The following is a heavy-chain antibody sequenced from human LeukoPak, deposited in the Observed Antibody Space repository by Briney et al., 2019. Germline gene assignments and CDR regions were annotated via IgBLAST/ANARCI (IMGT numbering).Heavy chain of an antibody. CDR1: GFSFSRHW. Sequence: GGSLRLSCEASGFSFSRHWMHWVRQALGKGLVWVSRIIGDGSITSYADSVKGRFTISRDNSKSILYLQMNSLRVEDTAVYYCATTRGSSFDYWGQGTLVAVSS. J-gene: IGHJ4*02. D-gene: IGHD1-14*01. CDR2: IIGDGSIT. V-gene: IGHV3-74*01. CDR3: ATTRGSSFDY.